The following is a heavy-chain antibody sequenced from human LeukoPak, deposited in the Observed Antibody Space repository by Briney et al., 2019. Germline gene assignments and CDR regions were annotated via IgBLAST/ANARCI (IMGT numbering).Heavy chain of an antibody. J-gene: IGHJ4*02. D-gene: IGHD7-27*01. CDR2: IGSSGGGI. Sequence: GGSPRLSCAASGFTFSTYTMYWVRHPPGKRLEWVSIIGSSGGGIHYADSVKGRFTISRDNSKNALYLQMNSLRVEDTAVYYCAIDPNWGTHSWGQGILVTVSS. V-gene: IGHV3-23*01. CDR3: AIDPNWGTHS. CDR1: GFTFSTYT.